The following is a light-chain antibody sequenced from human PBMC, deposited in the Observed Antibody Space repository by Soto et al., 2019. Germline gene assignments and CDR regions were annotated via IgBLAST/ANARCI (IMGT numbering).Light chain of an antibody. J-gene: IGLJ3*02. CDR1: SSDVGGYNY. CDR2: EVA. CDR3: SSYTIKNTWV. V-gene: IGLV2-11*01. Sequence: QSALTQPRSVSGSPGQSVTISCTGTSSDVGGYNYVSWYRQSPGTAPQLIIYEVAIRPSGVSDRFSGSKSVNTASLTISGLQPEDEADYYCSSYTIKNTWVFGGGTKLTVL.